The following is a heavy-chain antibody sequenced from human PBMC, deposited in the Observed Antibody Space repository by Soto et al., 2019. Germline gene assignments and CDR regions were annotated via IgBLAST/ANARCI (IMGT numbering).Heavy chain of an antibody. Sequence: GGSLRLSCAASGFTFSSYEMNWVRQAPGKTLEWVSYISSAGDSSYYADSVKSRFTISRDNAKNSLYLQMNSLRVEDTAVYYCARVYCSTTTCHVQAFDSWGQGTLVTVS. J-gene: IGHJ4*02. V-gene: IGHV3-48*03. D-gene: IGHD2-2*01. CDR2: ISSAGDSS. CDR1: GFTFSSYE. CDR3: ARVYCSTTTCHVQAFDS.